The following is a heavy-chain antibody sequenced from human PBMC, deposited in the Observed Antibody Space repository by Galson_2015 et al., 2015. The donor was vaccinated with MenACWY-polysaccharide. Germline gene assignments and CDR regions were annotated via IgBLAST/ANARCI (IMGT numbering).Heavy chain of an antibody. D-gene: IGHD3-10*01. V-gene: IGHV5-51*03. CDR2: IFPDNSDP. CDR3: ARLRGLGCQVYCDF. CDR1: GYIFNNYW. Sequence: QSGAEVKKPGESLKISCKASGYIFNNYWIGWARQMPDKGLEWMGRIFPDNSDPRYSPSFQGQVTVSVDKSTSTAYLHLSGLKASDTGMYYCARLRGLGCQVYCDFWGQGSLVTVSS. J-gene: IGHJ4*02.